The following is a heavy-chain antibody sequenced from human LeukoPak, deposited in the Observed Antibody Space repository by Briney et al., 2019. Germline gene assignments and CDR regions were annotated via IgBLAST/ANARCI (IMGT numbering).Heavy chain of an antibody. Sequence: SETLSLTCTVSGGSISSYYWSWVRQPAGKGLEWIGRIYTSGSTNYNPSLKSRVTMSVDTSKNKFSLKLSSVTAADTAVYYCARDGYSSGFDYWGQGTLVTVSS. V-gene: IGHV4-4*07. CDR3: ARDGYSSGFDY. CDR1: GGSISSYY. CDR2: IYTSGST. J-gene: IGHJ4*02. D-gene: IGHD6-25*01.